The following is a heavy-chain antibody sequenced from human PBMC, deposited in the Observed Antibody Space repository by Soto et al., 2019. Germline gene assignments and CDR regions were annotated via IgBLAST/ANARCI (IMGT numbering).Heavy chain of an antibody. CDR2: INCYNGVT. CDR1: GDISPRYG. D-gene: IGHD4-17*01. CDR3: AGDHGNYGTFAK. V-gene: IGHV1-18*01. Sequence: QVQLVQSGPEVKKPGALVKVSCKASGDISPRYGISWVRQAPGQGLEWLGWINCYNGVTNYAQSLQGRVTLTTDTSTSTAYMEVRSLRFDATAVYFCAGDHGNYGTFAKWGQGTLVTVSS. J-gene: IGHJ4*02.